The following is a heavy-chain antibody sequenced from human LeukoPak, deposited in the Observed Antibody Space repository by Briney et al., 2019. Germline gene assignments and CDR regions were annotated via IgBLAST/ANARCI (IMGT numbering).Heavy chain of an antibody. J-gene: IGHJ6*03. CDR1: GFTFSSYS. D-gene: IGHD1-1*01. CDR3: ARVGERLYYYMDV. V-gene: IGHV3-48*01. CDR2: ISSSSSTI. Sequence: GGSLRLSCAASGFTFSSYSMNWVRQAPGKGLEWVSYISSSSSTIYYADSVKGRFTISRDNAKNSLYLQMNSLRAEDTAVYYCARVGERLYYYMDVWGKGTTVTVSS.